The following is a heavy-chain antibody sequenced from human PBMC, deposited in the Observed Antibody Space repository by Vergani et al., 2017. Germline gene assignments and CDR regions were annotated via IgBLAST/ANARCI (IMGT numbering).Heavy chain of an antibody. D-gene: IGHD2-2*01. CDR3: ARDGNMEYCSSTSCHPLYYYGMDV. J-gene: IGHJ6*02. V-gene: IGHV1-18*01. CDR2: ISAYNGST. Sequence: QVQLVQSGAEVKKPGASVKVSCKASGYTFTSYGISWVRQAPGQGLEWMGWISAYNGSTNYAQKLQGRVTMTTDTSTSTAYMELRSLRSDDTAVYYCARDGNMEYCSSTSCHPLYYYGMDVWGQGTTVTVSS. CDR1: GYTFTSYG.